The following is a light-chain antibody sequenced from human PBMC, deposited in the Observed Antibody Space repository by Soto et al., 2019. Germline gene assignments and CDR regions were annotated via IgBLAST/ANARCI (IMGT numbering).Light chain of an antibody. CDR1: QSVSASY. J-gene: IGKJ2*01. V-gene: IGKV3-20*01. CDR2: VAS. CDR3: QQSGGSPDT. Sequence: EIVLTQSPGTLYLSPGERATLSCRASQSVSASYLAWYQQKPGQAPRHLIHVASSRATGIPDRFSGSGSGTDFTITNSRLEAEDFGVYYCQQSGGSPDTFGQGTKLEI.